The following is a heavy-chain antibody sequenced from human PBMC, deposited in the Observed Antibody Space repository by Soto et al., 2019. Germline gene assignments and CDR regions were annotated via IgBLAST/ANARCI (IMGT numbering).Heavy chain of an antibody. CDR1: GYTFTSYA. Sequence: ASVQVSCKASGYTFTSYAMHWVRQAPGQRLEWMGWINAGNGNTKYSQKFQGRVTITRDTSASTAYMELSSLRSEDTAVYYCASEEYSSSSGQPNWFDPWGQGTLVTVSS. J-gene: IGHJ5*02. V-gene: IGHV1-3*01. CDR3: ASEEYSSSSGQPNWFDP. D-gene: IGHD6-6*01. CDR2: INAGNGNT.